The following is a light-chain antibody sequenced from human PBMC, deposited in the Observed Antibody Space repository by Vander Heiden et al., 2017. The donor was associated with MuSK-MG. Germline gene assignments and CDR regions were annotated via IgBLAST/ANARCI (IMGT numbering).Light chain of an antibody. CDR3: QQRSNGAPELT. CDR1: QSVSSY. J-gene: IGKJ4*01. Sequence: EIVLTQSPATLSLSPGERATLSCRASQSVSSYLAWYQQKPGQAPRLLIYDASNRATGIPARFSGSGYGTDFTLTISSLEPEDFAVYYCQQRSNGAPELTFGGGTKVEIK. V-gene: IGKV3-11*01. CDR2: DAS.